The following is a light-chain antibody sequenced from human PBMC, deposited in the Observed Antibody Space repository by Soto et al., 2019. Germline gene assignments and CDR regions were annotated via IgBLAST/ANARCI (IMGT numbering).Light chain of an antibody. Sequence: EIVLTQSPGTLSLSQGEGATPSCRASQSVSSSFFAWYQQKPGQAPRLLIYGASSRATGIPDRFSGSGSGTDFTLTISRLEPEDFAVYYCQQYGSSPWTFGQGTKVETK. CDR3: QQYGSSPWT. V-gene: IGKV3-20*01. CDR1: QSVSSSF. CDR2: GAS. J-gene: IGKJ1*01.